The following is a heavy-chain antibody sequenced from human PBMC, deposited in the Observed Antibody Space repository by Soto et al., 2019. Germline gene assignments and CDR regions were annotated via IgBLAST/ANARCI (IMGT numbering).Heavy chain of an antibody. J-gene: IGHJ2*01. CDR3: ARHPSWYFDL. Sequence: QVQLQESGPGLVKPSETLSLTCTVSGGSISSYYWSWIRQPPGKGLEWIGYIYYSGSTNYNPSLKSRVTISVDTSKNQFSLKLSSVTAADTAVDYCARHPSWYFDLWGRGTLVTVSS. CDR2: IYYSGST. CDR1: GGSISSYY. V-gene: IGHV4-59*08.